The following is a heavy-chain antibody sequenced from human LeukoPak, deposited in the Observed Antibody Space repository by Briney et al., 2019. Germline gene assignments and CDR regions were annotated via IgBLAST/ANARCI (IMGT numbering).Heavy chain of an antibody. J-gene: IGHJ4*02. CDR3: ARAELMTTVTTYFDY. CDR2: IKHDGSAK. CDR1: GFTFSTYS. V-gene: IGHV3-7*02. Sequence: GGSLRLSCAASGFTFSTYSMNWVRQAPGKGLEWVANIKHDGSAKYYVDSVKGRFTISRDNAKNSVYLLMNCLRAEDTAVYYCARAELMTTVTTYFDYWGQGTLVTVSS. D-gene: IGHD4-17*01.